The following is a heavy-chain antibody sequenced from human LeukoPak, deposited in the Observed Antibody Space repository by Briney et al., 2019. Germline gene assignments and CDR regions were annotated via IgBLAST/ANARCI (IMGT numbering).Heavy chain of an antibody. CDR3: AARDCGNTGCYAGVFDY. CDR1: GLTVSSKH. CDR2: IYSGGTT. Sequence: PGGSLRLSCAASGLTVSSKHMSWVRQAPGKGLEWVSVIYSGGTTKYAESVEGRFTISRDNTKNTLHLQMNSLRAEDTAVYYCAARDCGNTGCYAGVFDYWGQGTLVSVSS. D-gene: IGHD2-2*01. V-gene: IGHV3-53*01. J-gene: IGHJ4*02.